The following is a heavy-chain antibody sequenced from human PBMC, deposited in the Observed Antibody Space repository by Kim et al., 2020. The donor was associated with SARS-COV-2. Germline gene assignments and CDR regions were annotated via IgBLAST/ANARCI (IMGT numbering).Heavy chain of an antibody. V-gene: IGHV3-30*04. J-gene: IGHJ6*02. D-gene: IGHD3-22*01. CDR1: GFTFSSYA. CDR3: ARSRVGFTMIAHYGMDV. Sequence: GGSLRLSCAASGFTFSSYAMHWVRQAPGKGLEWVAVISYDGSNKYYADSVKGRFTISRDNSKNTLYLQMNSLRAEDTAVYYCARSRVGFTMIAHYGMDVWGQGTTVTVSS. CDR2: ISYDGSNK.